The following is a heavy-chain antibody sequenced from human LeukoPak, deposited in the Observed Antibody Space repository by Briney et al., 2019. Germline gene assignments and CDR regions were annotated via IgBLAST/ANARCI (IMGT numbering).Heavy chain of an antibody. CDR1: GFTFSSYA. Sequence: GGSLRLSCAASGFTFSSYAMHWVRQAPGKGLEWVAVISYDGSNKYYAGSVKGRFTISRDNSKNTLYLQMNSLRAEDTAVYYCARASYGDYGDYWGQGTLVTVSS. J-gene: IGHJ4*02. CDR3: ARASYGDYGDY. V-gene: IGHV3-30-3*01. CDR2: ISYDGSNK. D-gene: IGHD4-17*01.